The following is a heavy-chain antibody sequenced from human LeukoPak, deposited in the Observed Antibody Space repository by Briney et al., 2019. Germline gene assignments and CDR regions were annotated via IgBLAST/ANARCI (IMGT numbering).Heavy chain of an antibody. J-gene: IGHJ4*02. V-gene: IGHV4-38-2*01. CDR1: GYSISSGYH. Sequence: PSETPSLTCAVSGYSISSGYHWGWIRQPPGKELEWIGSIYQSGGTFYNPSLKSRVTFSVDTSKNQFSLKLSSVTAADTAVYYCTRYNYGHYYFDYWGQGTLVTVSS. CDR2: IYQSGGT. D-gene: IGHD5-18*01. CDR3: TRYNYGHYYFDY.